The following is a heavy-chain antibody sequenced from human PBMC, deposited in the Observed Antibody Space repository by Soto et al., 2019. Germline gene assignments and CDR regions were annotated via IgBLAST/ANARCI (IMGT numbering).Heavy chain of an antibody. CDR3: ARQEAAAGAYYCYGMDV. CDR2: ISAYNGNT. Sequence: ASVKVSCKPSGYTFTSYGISWARQAAGQGLEWMGWISAYNGNTNYTQKLQGRVTMTTDTSTSTAYMALRSLRSDDTAVYYCARQEAAAGAYYCYGMDVWGQGTTVTVSS. V-gene: IGHV1-18*01. CDR1: GYTFTSYG. J-gene: IGHJ6*02. D-gene: IGHD6-13*01.